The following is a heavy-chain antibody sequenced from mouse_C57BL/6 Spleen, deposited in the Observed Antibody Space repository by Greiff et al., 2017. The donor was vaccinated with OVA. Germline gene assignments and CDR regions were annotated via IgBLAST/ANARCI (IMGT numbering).Heavy chain of an antibody. CDR1: GYTFTSYW. CDR2: IYPGSGST. CDR3: ARVEYDYDGVDY. V-gene: IGHV1-55*01. D-gene: IGHD2-4*01. Sequence: QVQLQQPGAELVKPGASVKMSCKASGYTFTSYWITWVKQRPGQGLEWIGDIYPGSGSTNYNEKFKSKATLTVDTSSSTAYMQLSSLTSEDSAVYYGARVEYDYDGVDYWGQGTTLTVSS. J-gene: IGHJ2*01.